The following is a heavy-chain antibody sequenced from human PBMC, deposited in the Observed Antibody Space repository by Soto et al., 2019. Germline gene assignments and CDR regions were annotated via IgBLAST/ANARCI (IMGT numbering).Heavy chain of an antibody. D-gene: IGHD2-2*01. CDR2: ISYDGSNK. CDR3: AKDRIPAAYWSPFDY. CDR1: GFTFSSYG. Sequence: QVQLVESGGGVVQPGRSLRLSCAASGFTFSSYGMHWVRQAPGKGLEWVAVISYDGSNKYYADSVKGRFTISRDNSKNTRYLQMNSLRAEDTAVYYCAKDRIPAAYWSPFDYWGQGTLVTVSS. V-gene: IGHV3-30*18. J-gene: IGHJ4*02.